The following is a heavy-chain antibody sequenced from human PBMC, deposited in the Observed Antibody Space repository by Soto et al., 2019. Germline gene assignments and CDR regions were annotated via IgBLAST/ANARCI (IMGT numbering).Heavy chain of an antibody. CDR3: ARDVDVVVPAAMIPYYYYGMDV. Sequence: ASLKVSSKPSGYTFTSYGISWVRQAPGQGLEWMGIINPSGGSRSYAQKFQGRVTMTRDTSTSTVYMELSSLRSEDTSVYYCARDVDVVVPAAMIPYYYYGMDVWGQATRVTVS. CDR1: GYTFTSYG. V-gene: IGHV1-46*01. J-gene: IGHJ6*02. D-gene: IGHD2-2*01. CDR2: INPSGGSR.